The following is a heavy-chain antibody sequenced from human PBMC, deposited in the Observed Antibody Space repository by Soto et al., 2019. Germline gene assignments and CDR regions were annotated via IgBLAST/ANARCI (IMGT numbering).Heavy chain of an antibody. CDR3: ARGHYDFWSDYFATIDY. CDR2: IHYSGST. Sequence: LSLTCSVSGGSISNYYWSWIRQPPGKGLEWIGYIHYSGSTKYNPSLKSRVTISADTSKNQFSLKLSSVTAADTAVYYCARGHYDFWSDYFATIDYWGQGTLVTVSS. V-gene: IGHV4-59*08. D-gene: IGHD3-3*01. J-gene: IGHJ4*02. CDR1: GGSISNYY.